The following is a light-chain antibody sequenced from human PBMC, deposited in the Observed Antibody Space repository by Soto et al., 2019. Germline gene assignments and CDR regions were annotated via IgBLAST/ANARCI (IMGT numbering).Light chain of an antibody. V-gene: IGKV4-1*01. Sequence: DIVMTQSPDSLAVSLGERATINCKSSQSVLFSPNTKNDLAWYQQKPGQPPKLLIYWASTREPGVPDRFSGSGSGTDFTLTISSLQAEDVAFYYCQQYHSAPQTFGQGTKVEIK. CDR3: QQYHSAPQT. CDR1: QSVLFSPNTKND. J-gene: IGKJ1*01. CDR2: WAS.